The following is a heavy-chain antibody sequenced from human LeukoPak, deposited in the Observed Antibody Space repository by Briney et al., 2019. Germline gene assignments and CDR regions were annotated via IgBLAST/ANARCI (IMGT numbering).Heavy chain of an antibody. CDR1: GFSFSGHW. D-gene: IGHD6-6*01. J-gene: IGHJ4*02. CDR2: ISPTGSTT. V-gene: IGHV3-74*01. CDR3: ARGPNSNWSGLDF. Sequence: GGSLRLSCTASGFSFSGHWMHWARQLPGKGLVWVSRISPTGSTTSYADSVKGRFTVSRDNAKNTLYLQVNNLGAEDTAVYYCARGPNSNWSGLDFWGQGTLLSVSS.